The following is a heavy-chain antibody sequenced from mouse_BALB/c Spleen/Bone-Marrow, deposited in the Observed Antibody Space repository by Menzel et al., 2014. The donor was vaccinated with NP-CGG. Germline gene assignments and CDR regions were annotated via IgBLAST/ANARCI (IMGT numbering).Heavy chain of an antibody. CDR1: GFNIKDTY. CDR2: VDPANGNT. CDR3: ANYYYGSSLFAY. Sequence: VQLQQSGAELVKPGASVKLSCTASGFNIKDTYMHWVKQRPGQGPEWIGRVDPANGNTKYDPKFQGKATITADTSSNTAYLQLSSLTSEDTAVYYCANYYYGSSLFAYWGQGTLVTVSA. J-gene: IGHJ3*01. V-gene: IGHV14-3*02. D-gene: IGHD1-1*01.